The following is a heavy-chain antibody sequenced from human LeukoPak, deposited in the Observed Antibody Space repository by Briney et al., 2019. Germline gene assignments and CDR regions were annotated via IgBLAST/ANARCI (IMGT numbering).Heavy chain of an antibody. CDR2: IYPGDSDT. V-gene: IGHV5-51*01. CDR1: GYSFTSYW. D-gene: IGHD3-22*01. J-gene: IGHJ4*02. Sequence: GESLKISCKGSGYSFTSYWIGWVRQMPGKGLEWMGIIYPGDSDTRYSPSFQGQVTISADKSISTAYLQWSSLKASDTAMYYCARQFRRSYYYDFITHYFDYWGQGTLVTVSS. CDR3: ARQFRRSYYYDFITHYFDY.